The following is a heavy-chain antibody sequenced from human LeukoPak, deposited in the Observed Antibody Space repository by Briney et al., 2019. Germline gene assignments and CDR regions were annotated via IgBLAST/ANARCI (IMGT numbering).Heavy chain of an antibody. V-gene: IGHV4-59*01. D-gene: IGHD1-26*01. CDR3: ARVLRSGSYYLFDY. J-gene: IGHJ4*02. CDR1: GGSMSSYY. Sequence: SSETLSLTWTVSGGSMSSYYWSWIRQPPGKGLEWIGHIYYSGSTNYNPSLQSRLTISVDTSKNQFSLKLSSVTPADTAVCYCARVLRSGSYYLFDYWGQGTLVTVSS. CDR2: IYYSGST.